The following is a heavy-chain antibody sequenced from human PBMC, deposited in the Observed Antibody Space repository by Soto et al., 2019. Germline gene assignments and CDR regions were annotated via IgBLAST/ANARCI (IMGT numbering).Heavy chain of an antibody. D-gene: IGHD6-13*01. J-gene: IGHJ6*02. Sequence: GASVKVSCKTSGYDFTAYDINWVRQASGQGLEWMGWMNPINGATGSARRFQGRVFMTRNTATGTAYLELTSLRSDDTGVYYCGRGPSPRAPAGGTPYYYAMDVWGQGTTVTVSS. CDR3: GRGPSPRAPAGGTPYYYAMDV. CDR1: GYDFTAYD. V-gene: IGHV1-8*02. CDR2: MNPINGAT.